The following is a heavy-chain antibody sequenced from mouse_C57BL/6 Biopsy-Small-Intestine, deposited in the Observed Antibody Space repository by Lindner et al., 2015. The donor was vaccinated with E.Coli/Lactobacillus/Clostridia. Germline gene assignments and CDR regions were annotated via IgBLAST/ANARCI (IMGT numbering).Heavy chain of an antibody. CDR2: IYPRSGNT. D-gene: IGHD4-1*01. Sequence: VQLQESGAELARPGASVKLSCKASGYTFTSYGISWVKQRTGQGLEWIGEIYPRSGNTYYNEKFKDKATLTADKSSSTAYMELRSLTSEDSAVYFCARNWDGDYWGQGTTLTVSS. CDR1: GYTFTSYG. J-gene: IGHJ2*01. CDR3: ARNWDGDY. V-gene: IGHV1-81*01.